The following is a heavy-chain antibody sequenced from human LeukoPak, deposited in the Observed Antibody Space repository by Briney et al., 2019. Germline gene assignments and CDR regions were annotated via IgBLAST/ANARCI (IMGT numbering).Heavy chain of an antibody. D-gene: IGHD1-26*01. Sequence: PAGCLRLSCAAAGFTFSSFEINWVRQAAGKGLEWVSYIRSSGTTTFYAGSVKGRFTISRDNAKNSLYLQMNSLRAEDTAVYYCARDEVGATTEFDYWGQGTLVTVSS. CDR2: IRSSGTTT. J-gene: IGHJ4*02. CDR3: ARDEVGATTEFDY. CDR1: GFTFSSFE. V-gene: IGHV3-48*03.